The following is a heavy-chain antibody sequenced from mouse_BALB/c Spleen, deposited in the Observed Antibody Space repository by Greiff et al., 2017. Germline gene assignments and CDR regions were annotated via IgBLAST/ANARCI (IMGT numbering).Heavy chain of an antibody. V-gene: IGHV5-17*02. CDR3: ARRDYGGFAY. CDR1: GFTFSSFG. CDR2: ISSGSSTI. J-gene: IGHJ3*01. D-gene: IGHD1-1*01. Sequence: EVQRVESGGGLVQPGGSRKLSCAASGFTFSSFGMHWVRQAPEKGLEWVAYISSGSSTIYYADTVKGRFTISRDNPKNTLFLQMTSLRSEDTAMYYCARRDYGGFAYWGQGTLVTVSA.